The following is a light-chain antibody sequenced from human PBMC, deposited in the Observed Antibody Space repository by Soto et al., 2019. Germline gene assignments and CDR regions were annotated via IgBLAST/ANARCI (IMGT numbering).Light chain of an antibody. V-gene: IGLV2-23*01. CDR2: EGS. CDR1: SSDVGSYNL. J-gene: IGLJ1*01. Sequence: QSVLPQPASVSGSPGQSITISCTGTSSDVGSYNLVSWYQQHPGKAPKLMIYEGSKRPSGVSNRFSGSKSGNTASLTISGLQAEDEADYYCCSYAGSNGVFGTGTKVTVL. CDR3: CSYAGSNGV.